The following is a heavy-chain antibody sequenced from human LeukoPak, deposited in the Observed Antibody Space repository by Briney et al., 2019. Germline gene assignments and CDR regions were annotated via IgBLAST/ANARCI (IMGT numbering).Heavy chain of an antibody. J-gene: IGHJ4*02. D-gene: IGHD6-19*01. CDR1: GFTFSSYA. CDR2: ISGSGGST. Sequence: PGGSLRLSCAASGFTFSSYAMSWVRQAPGKGQQWVSGISGSGGSTYYADSVKGRFTISRDNSMNTLFLQMNSLRAEDTAVYYCAKAEKKGSSRPFNYWGQGSLLAVSS. V-gene: IGHV3-23*01. CDR3: AKAEKKGSSRPFNY.